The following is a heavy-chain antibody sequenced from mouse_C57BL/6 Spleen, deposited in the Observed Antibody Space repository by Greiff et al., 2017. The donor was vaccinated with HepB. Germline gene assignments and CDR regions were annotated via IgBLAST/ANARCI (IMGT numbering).Heavy chain of an antibody. CDR2: INYDGSST. CDR3: ARMYDYDAMDY. CDR1: GFTFSDYY. Sequence: EVHLVESEGGLVQPGSSIKLSCTASGFTFSDYYMAWVRQVPEKGLEWVANINYDGSSTYYLDSLKSRFIISRDNAKNILYLQMSSLKSEDTATYYCARMYDYDAMDYWGQGTAVTVSS. J-gene: IGHJ4*01. V-gene: IGHV5-16*01. D-gene: IGHD2-4*01.